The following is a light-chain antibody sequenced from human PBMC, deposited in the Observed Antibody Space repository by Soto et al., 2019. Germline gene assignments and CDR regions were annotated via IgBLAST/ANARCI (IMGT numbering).Light chain of an antibody. J-gene: IGKJ5*01. Sequence: IVLTQSPVPLSLSPGGMGTLSFRGRQSVSSRYLAWYQQKPGPALRLLIYAASSRATGIPDRFSGGGSGTDLTLTISSLEPEDFAVYYCQQRSNWPSITFGQGTRLEI. CDR1: QSVSSRY. V-gene: IGKV3D-20*02. CDR2: AAS. CDR3: QQRSNWPSIT.